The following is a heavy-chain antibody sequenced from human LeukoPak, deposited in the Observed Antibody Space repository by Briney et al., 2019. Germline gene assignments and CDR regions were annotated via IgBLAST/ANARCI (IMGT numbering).Heavy chain of an antibody. CDR1: GYTFTSYG. Sequence: ASVKVSCKASGYTFTSYGISWVRQAPGQGLEWMGWISAYNGNTNHAQKLQGRVTMTTDTSTSTAYMELRSLRSDDTAVYYCARDHQAVATGDFDYWGQGTLVTVSS. D-gene: IGHD5-12*01. CDR2: ISAYNGNT. V-gene: IGHV1-18*01. CDR3: ARDHQAVATGDFDY. J-gene: IGHJ4*02.